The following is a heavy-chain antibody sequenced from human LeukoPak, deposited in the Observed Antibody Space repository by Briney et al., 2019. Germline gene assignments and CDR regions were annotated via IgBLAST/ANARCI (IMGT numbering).Heavy chain of an antibody. CDR1: GYTFATYW. Sequence: GESLKISCKGSGYTFATYWIGWVRQMPGKGLEWMGIIYPGDSDTRYSPSLQGQVTISADESISTAYLQWTSLKASDTAMYYCARLSDTAMDLLFDYWGQGTLVTVSS. J-gene: IGHJ4*02. CDR3: ARLSDTAMDLLFDY. D-gene: IGHD5-18*01. V-gene: IGHV5-51*01. CDR2: IYPGDSDT.